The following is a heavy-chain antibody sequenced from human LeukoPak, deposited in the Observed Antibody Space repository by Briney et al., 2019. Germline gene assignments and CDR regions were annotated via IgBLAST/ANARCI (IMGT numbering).Heavy chain of an antibody. V-gene: IGHV3-21*01. CDR2: ISGSGSYI. J-gene: IGHJ4*02. CDR1: GFTFSSYG. Sequence: NTGGSLRLSCAASGFTFSSYGMHWVRQAPGKGLEWVSSISGSGSYIYYADSLKGRFTISRDNAKNSLYLQMNSLRAEDTAVYYCARVHFPRYTSGWHFDYWGQGTLVTVSS. D-gene: IGHD6-19*01. CDR3: ARVHFPRYTSGWHFDY.